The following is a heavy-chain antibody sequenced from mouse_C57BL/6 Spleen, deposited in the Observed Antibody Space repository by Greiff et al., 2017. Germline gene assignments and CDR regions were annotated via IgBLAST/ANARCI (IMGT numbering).Heavy chain of an antibody. D-gene: IGHD1-1*01. CDR2: ISSGGDYI. J-gene: IGHJ1*03. Sequence: EVKLVESGEGLVKPGGSLKLSCAASGFTFSSYAMSWVRQTPEKRLEWVAYISSGGDYIYYADTVKGRFTISRDNARNTLYLQMSSLKSEDTAMYYWTRDQILYYYGSSPGYFDVWGTGTTVTVSS. CDR3: TRDQILYYYGSSPGYFDV. V-gene: IGHV5-9-1*02. CDR1: GFTFSSYA.